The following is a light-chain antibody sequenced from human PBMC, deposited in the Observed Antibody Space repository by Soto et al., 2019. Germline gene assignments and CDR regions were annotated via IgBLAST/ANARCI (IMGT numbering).Light chain of an antibody. CDR2: RAS. CDR3: QQYNNWPPELT. Sequence: EIVMTQSPATLSVSPGETATLSCRASQSVSSNLAWYQHIPGQAPRLLIYRASTRATGTPARFSGSGSGTEFTLPVSNLQSEDFAVYYCQQYNNWPPELTFGGGTKVEIK. J-gene: IGKJ4*01. CDR1: QSVSSN. V-gene: IGKV3-15*01.